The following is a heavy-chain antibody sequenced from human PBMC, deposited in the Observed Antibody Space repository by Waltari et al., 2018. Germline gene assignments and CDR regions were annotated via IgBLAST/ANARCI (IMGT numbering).Heavy chain of an antibody. CDR3: ARGSITMISTLWGY. Sequence: QLQLQESGPGLVKPSETLSLTCIVSGGSISSSSYYWGWIRQPPGKGLEWIGSIYYSGSTYYTPSLKSRVTISVDTSKNQFSLKLSSVTAADTAVYYCARGSITMISTLWGYWGQGTLVTVSS. D-gene: IGHD3-22*01. V-gene: IGHV4-39*01. J-gene: IGHJ4*02. CDR2: IYYSGST. CDR1: GGSISSSSYY.